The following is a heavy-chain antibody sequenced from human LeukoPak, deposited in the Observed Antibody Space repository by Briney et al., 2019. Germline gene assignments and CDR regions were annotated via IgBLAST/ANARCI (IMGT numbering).Heavy chain of an antibody. CDR1: GFTFSSFG. D-gene: IGHD6-19*01. V-gene: IGHV3-23*01. J-gene: IGHJ4*02. Sequence: GGSLRLSCAASGFTFSSFGMSWVLQAPGKGLEWVSDISDSGGRACYADSVKGRFTISRDNSKNTLYLQMNSLRAEDTAVYYCSKGAGYRSSGWYFDYWGQGTLVTVSS. CDR3: SKGAGYRSSGWYFDY. CDR2: ISDSGGRA.